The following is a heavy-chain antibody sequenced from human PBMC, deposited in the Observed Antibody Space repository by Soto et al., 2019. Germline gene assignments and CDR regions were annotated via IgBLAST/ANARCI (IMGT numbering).Heavy chain of an antibody. CDR3: IQSRCGGDCLQSYASHYYYGMDV. D-gene: IGHD2-21*02. CDR2: IYWDDDN. Sequence: QITLKESGPTLVKPTQTLTLTCTFSGFSLSTSGVGVGWIRQPPGKALEWLAIIYWDDDNRYSPSLRSRLTIHKETSKTQVVLTLTNTHPVDTATSYCIQSRCGGDCLQSYASHYYYGMDVWGQGTTVTVSS. V-gene: IGHV2-5*02. J-gene: IGHJ6*02. CDR1: GFSLSTSGVG.